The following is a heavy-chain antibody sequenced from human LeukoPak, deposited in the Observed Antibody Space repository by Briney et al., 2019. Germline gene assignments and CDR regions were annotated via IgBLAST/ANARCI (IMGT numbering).Heavy chain of an antibody. J-gene: IGHJ4*02. V-gene: IGHV4-59*12. CDR1: GGSISSYY. D-gene: IGHD6-19*01. CDR2: IYHSGST. CDR3: ARDSSGWYGAPY. Sequence: PSETLSLTCTVSGGSISSYYWSWIRQPPGKGLEWIGYIYHSGSTNYNPSLKSRVTISVDTSKNQFSLKLSSVTAADTAVYYCARDSSGWYGAPYWGQGTLVTVSS.